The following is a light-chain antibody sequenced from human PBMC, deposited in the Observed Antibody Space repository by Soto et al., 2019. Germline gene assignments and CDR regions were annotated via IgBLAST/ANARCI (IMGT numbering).Light chain of an antibody. J-gene: IGKJ2*01. CDR3: QQFYSSPYT. CDR2: WAS. CDR1: QSVFHSSNTNHY. Sequence: DIVMTQSPDSLAVSLGERATINCKSSQSVFHSSNTNHYLAWYQQKPGQPPKLLIYWASTRESGVPDRFSGSGSGTYFTLTIIILQAEEVAGYSCQQFYSSPYTFGQGTKLEIK. V-gene: IGKV4-1*01.